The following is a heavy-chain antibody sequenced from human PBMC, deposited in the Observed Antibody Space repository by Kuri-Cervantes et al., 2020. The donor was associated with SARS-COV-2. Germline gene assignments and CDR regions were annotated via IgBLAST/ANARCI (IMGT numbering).Heavy chain of an antibody. CDR1: GFTFSSYA. J-gene: IGHJ3*02. CDR2: ISGSGGST. CDR3: AKEIRATTRFDAFDI. V-gene: IGHV3-23*01. Sequence: LSLTCAASGFTFSSYAMSWVRHAPGKGLEWVSAISGSGGSTYYADSVKGRFTISRDNSKNTLYLQMNSLRAEDTAVYYCAKEIRATTRFDAFDIWGQGTMVTVSS. D-gene: IGHD1-26*01.